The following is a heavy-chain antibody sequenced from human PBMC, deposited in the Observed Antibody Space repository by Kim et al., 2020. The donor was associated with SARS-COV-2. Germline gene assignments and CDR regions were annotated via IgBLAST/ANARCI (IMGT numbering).Heavy chain of an antibody. CDR2: IDPSDSYT. V-gene: IGHV5-10-1*01. D-gene: IGHD3-22*01. J-gene: IGHJ3*02. Sequence: GESLKISCKGSGYSFTSYWISWVRQMPGKGLEWMGRIDPSDSYTNYSPSFQGHVTISADKSISTAYLQWSSLKASDTAMYYCARHLSYYYDSSGYADAFDIWGQGTMVTVSS. CDR1: GYSFTSYW. CDR3: ARHLSYYYDSSGYADAFDI.